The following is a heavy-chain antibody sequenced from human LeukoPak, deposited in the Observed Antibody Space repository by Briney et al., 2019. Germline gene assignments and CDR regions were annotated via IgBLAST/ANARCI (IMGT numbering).Heavy chain of an antibody. Sequence: GASVKVSCKVSGYTLTELSMHWVRQAPGKGLEWMGGFDPEDGETIYAQKFQGRVTMTEDTSTDTAYMELSSLRSEDTAVYYCARDLRLVRLYNWFDPWGQGTLVTVSS. J-gene: IGHJ5*02. D-gene: IGHD4-17*01. CDR1: GYTLTELS. V-gene: IGHV1-24*01. CDR2: FDPEDGET. CDR3: ARDLRLVRLYNWFDP.